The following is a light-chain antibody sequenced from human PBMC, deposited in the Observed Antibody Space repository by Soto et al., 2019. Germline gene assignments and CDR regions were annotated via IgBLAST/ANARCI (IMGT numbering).Light chain of an antibody. Sequence: QSVLTQPPSVSAAPGQTVTISCSGSSSNIGRNYVSWYQQLPGTAPKLLIYDNNNRPSGIPDRFSGSKSGTSATLGITGLQTGDEADYYCGTWDSSLSAGLFGGGTKLTVL. J-gene: IGLJ2*01. CDR1: SSNIGRNY. CDR3: GTWDSSLSAGL. V-gene: IGLV1-51*01. CDR2: DNN.